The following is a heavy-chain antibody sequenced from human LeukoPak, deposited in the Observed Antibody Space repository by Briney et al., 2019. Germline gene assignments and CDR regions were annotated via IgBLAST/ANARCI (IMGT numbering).Heavy chain of an antibody. CDR1: GGSINDYY. V-gene: IGHV4-59*03. Sequence: SETLSLTCTVSGGSINDYYWNWLRQPPGKGLEWIGFIYYRGTPNNNPSLKSRVTTSIDTSKKQFSLNLSSVTAADTAIYYCAGVFSGRRPFELWGQGILVTVSS. D-gene: IGHD3-10*01. J-gene: IGHJ4*02. CDR3: AGVFSGRRPFEL. CDR2: IYYRGTP.